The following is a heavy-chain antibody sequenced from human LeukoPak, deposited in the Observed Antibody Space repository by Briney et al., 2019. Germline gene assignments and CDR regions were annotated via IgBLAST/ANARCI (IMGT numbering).Heavy chain of an antibody. CDR2: ISYDGGNK. V-gene: IGHV3-30-3*01. Sequence: PGGSLRLSCAASGFTFSNYAMHWVRQAPGKGLEWVAIISYDGGNKYYADSVKGRCTISRDKSKNTQYLQVNSLRAEDTAVYYCARDIGRFGELSPIDYWGQGTLVTVSS. D-gene: IGHD3-10*01. CDR3: ARDIGRFGELSPIDY. CDR1: GFTFSNYA. J-gene: IGHJ4*02.